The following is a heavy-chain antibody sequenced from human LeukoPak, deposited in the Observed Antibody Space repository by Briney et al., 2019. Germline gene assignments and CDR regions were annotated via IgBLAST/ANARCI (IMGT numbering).Heavy chain of an antibody. CDR2: IYYSGST. CDR1: GGSISSYY. V-gene: IGHV4-59*01. J-gene: IGHJ4*02. D-gene: IGHD1-26*01. Sequence: SETLSLTCTVSGGSISSYYWSWIRQPPGKGLEWIGYIYYSGSTDYNPPLKSRVTISLDKSKNHFSLSLTSVTAADTAVYYCAREWRGAFFDYWGQGTPVTVSS. CDR3: AREWRGAFFDY.